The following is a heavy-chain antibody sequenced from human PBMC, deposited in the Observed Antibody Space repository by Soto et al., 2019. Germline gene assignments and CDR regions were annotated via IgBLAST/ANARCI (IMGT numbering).Heavy chain of an antibody. J-gene: IGHJ4*02. D-gene: IGHD2-2*01. CDR2: INRDGSTK. CDR1: GFTFSNCW. V-gene: IGHV3-74*01. CDR3: AKAPYHYCSSTSCYGKYVDY. Sequence: PGGSLRLSWVVSGFTFSNCWINWVRQAPGEGLVWVAVINRDGSTKTYADSVKGRFTISRDNSKNPLYLQMNSLRAEDTAVYYCAKAPYHYCSSTSCYGKYVDYWGQGTLVTVSS.